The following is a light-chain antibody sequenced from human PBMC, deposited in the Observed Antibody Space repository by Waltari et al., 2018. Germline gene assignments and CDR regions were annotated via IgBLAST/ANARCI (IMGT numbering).Light chain of an antibody. V-gene: IGKV1-13*02. CDR1: QYISTA. Sequence: AIQLTQPQSSLSASVGDHVTITCRASQYISTALAWDQLRPGKAPKFLISDASILESGVPSRFRGSGSGTDFTLPISSLQPADFGTYFCQQFNSFPLTFGGGTKVEMK. CDR2: DAS. J-gene: IGKJ4*01. CDR3: QQFNSFPLT.